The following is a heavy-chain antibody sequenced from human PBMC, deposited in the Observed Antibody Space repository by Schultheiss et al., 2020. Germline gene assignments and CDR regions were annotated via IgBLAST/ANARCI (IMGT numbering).Heavy chain of an antibody. CDR3: ARGVAGNKY. V-gene: IGHV4-31*03. CDR2: INHSGST. Sequence: SQTLSLTCTVSGGSISSGSYYWSWIRQPPGKGLEWIGEINHSGSTNYNPSLKSRVTISVDTSKNQFSLKLSSVTAADTAVYYCARGVAGNKYWGQGTLVTVSS. J-gene: IGHJ4*02. D-gene: IGHD6-19*01. CDR1: GGSISSGSYY.